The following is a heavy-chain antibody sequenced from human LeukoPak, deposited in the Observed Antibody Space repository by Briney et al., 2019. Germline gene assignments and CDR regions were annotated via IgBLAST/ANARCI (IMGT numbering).Heavy chain of an antibody. D-gene: IGHD3-10*01. CDR1: GGSISSGDYY. CDR2: IYYSGST. Sequence: SETLSLTCTVSGGSISSGDYYWSWIRQPPGKGLEWIGYIYYSGSTYYNPSLKSRVTISVDTSKNQFSLKLSSVTAADTAVYYCARDYGSGSYYSSSYNWFDPWGQGTLVTVSS. CDR3: ARDYGSGSYYSSSYNWFDP. J-gene: IGHJ5*02. V-gene: IGHV4-30-4*01.